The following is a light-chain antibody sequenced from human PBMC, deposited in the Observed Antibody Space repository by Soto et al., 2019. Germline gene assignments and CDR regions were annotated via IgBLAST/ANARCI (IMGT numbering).Light chain of an antibody. CDR3: QQRSNWPPT. Sequence: EIVLTQSPATLSLSPGERATLSCRASQSVSSYLAWYQQKPGQAPRLLIYDASNRATGIPARFSGSGSATDFTLTISSLEPEDFAVYYCQQRSNWPPTFGQGTNVEIK. J-gene: IGKJ1*01. V-gene: IGKV3-11*01. CDR2: DAS. CDR1: QSVSSY.